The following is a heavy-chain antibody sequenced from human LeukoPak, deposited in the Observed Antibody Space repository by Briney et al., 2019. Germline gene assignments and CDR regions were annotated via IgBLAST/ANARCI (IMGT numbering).Heavy chain of an antibody. D-gene: IGHD4-17*01. CDR2: IYPGDSDT. J-gene: IGHJ4*02. CDR1: GYSFATYW. CDR3: ARHSYYGGYLLDY. V-gene: IGHV5-51*01. Sequence: GESLKISCKGSGYSFATYWIGWVRQMPGKGLEWMGIIYPGDSDTRYSPSFQGQVTISAEKSMSTAYLQWSSLKASDTAMYYCARHSYYGGYLLDYWGQGTLVTVSS.